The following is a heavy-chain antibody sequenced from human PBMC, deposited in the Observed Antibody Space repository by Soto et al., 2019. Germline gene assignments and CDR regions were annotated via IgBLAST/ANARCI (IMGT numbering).Heavy chain of an antibody. CDR2: ISGSGGST. CDR1: GFTFSSYA. V-gene: IGHV3-23*01. D-gene: IGHD3-22*01. CDR3: ARARRAAPKFYSGYYFDY. Sequence: EVQLLESGGGLVQPGGSLRLSCAASGFTFSSYAMSWVRQAPGKGLEWVSAISGSGGSTYYADSVKGRFTISRDNSKNTLYLQMNSLRAEDTAVYYCARARRAAPKFYSGYYFDYWGQGTLVTVSS. J-gene: IGHJ4*02.